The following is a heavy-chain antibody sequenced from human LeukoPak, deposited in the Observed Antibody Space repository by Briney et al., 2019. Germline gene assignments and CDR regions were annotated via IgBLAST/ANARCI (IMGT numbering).Heavy chain of an antibody. Sequence: GGSLRLSCAASGFSFSTYTMNWVRQAPGKGLDWVSYISSSSSTIYYADSVKGRFTISRDNANNSLYLQMNSLRDEDTAVYYCARARRYRSSWYHDFWGQGSLVTVSS. CDR1: GFSFSTYT. J-gene: IGHJ4*02. CDR3: ARARRYRSSWYHDF. D-gene: IGHD6-13*01. CDR2: ISSSSSTI. V-gene: IGHV3-48*02.